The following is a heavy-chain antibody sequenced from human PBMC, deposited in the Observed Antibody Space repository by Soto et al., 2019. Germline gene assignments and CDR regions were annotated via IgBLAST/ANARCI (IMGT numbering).Heavy chain of an antibody. CDR3: ARGQSGYSSGWSPNDY. Sequence: QVQLVQSGAEMKKPGASVKVSCKASGYTFSSYEINWVRQATGQGLEWMGWMNPNSGNTGYAQKFQGRVTMTRNTSISTAYMELSSLRSEDTAVYYCARGQSGYSSGWSPNDYWGQGTLVTVSS. CDR2: MNPNSGNT. V-gene: IGHV1-8*01. D-gene: IGHD6-19*01. CDR1: GYTFSSYE. J-gene: IGHJ4*02.